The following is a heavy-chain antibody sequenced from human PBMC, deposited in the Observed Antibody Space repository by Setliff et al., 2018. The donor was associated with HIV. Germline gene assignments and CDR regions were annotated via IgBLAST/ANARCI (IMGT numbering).Heavy chain of an antibody. D-gene: IGHD5-12*01. CDR3: ARWGDGYNSYDS. Sequence: SETLSLTCTVSGGSLTGYYWSWIRQPPGKGLEWIGYIYFNGNTNLNPSLESRLTMSVDTSKNQFSLNLSSVTAADTAVYYCARWGDGYNSYDSWGQGTQVTVSS. V-gene: IGHV4-59*01. J-gene: IGHJ4*02. CDR1: GGSLTGYY. CDR2: IYFNGNT.